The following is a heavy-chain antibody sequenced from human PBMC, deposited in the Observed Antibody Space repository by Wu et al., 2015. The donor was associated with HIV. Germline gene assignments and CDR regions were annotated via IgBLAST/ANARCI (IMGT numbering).Heavy chain of an antibody. CDR3: ARGGTNYYDRSAYLPDYYYMDV. CDR1: GYTFTGYF. J-gene: IGHJ6*03. Sequence: QVQLVQSGAEVKKPGTSVKVSCKSSGYTFTGYFIHWARRAPGQGLEWMGWINPNSGGTNFAQKFQGRVAVTRDTSISTAYMELNRLRSDDTAVYYCARGGTNYYDRSAYLPDYYYMDVWGKGTTGHRLL. V-gene: IGHV1-2*02. D-gene: IGHD3-22*01. CDR2: INPNSGGT.